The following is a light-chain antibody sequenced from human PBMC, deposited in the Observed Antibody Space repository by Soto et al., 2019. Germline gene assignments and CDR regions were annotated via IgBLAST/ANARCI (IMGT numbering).Light chain of an antibody. J-gene: IGLJ1*01. CDR1: SSDVGGYDY. Sequence: QSVLTQPASVSGSPGQSITVSCTGTSSDVGGYDYVSWYQQHPGKAPKLIIYDVSNRPSGVSNRFSGSKSGNTASLTISGLQTEDEAAYYCSSYRSSSTLNYVFGTGTKLTV. CDR3: SSYRSSSTLNYV. CDR2: DVS. V-gene: IGLV2-14*01.